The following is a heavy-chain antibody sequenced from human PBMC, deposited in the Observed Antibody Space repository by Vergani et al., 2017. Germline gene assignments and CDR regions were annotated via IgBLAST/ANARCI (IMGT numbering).Heavy chain of an antibody. D-gene: IGHD5-24*01. CDR1: GGSFSGYY. CDR3: ARQMDGFDP. J-gene: IGHJ5*02. CDR2: INHSGST. Sequence: QVQLQQWGAGLLKPSETLSLTCAVYGGSFSGYYWSWIRQPPGQGLEWIGEINHSGSTNYNPSLKSRGTISGDTSKTQFSLKLSSVTAADTAVYYCARQMDGFDPWGQGTLVTVSS. V-gene: IGHV4-34*01.